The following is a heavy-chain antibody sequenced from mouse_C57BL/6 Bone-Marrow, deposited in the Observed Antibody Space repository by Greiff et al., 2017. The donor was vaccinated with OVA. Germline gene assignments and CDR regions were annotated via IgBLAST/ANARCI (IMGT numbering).Heavy chain of an antibody. CDR3: TSNSYYAMDY. D-gene: IGHD4-1*01. V-gene: IGHV1-15*01. J-gene: IGHJ4*01. CDR2: IDPETGGT. CDR1: GYTFTDYE. Sequence: QVQLKQSGAELVRPGASVTLSCKASGYTFTDYEMHWVKQTPVHGLEWIGAIDPETGGTAYNQKFKGKAILTADKSSSTAYMELRSLTSEDSAVYYCTSNSYYAMDYWGQGTSVTVSS.